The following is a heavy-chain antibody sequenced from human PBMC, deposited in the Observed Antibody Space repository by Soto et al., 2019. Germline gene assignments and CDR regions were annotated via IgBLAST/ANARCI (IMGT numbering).Heavy chain of an antibody. CDR3: AREVVAHNRIYAPYDT. V-gene: IGHV3-23*01. CDR1: GFTFSNYA. Sequence: PGGSLRLSCAPSGFTFSNYAMNWVRQAPGSGLEWVSVIGGDASTSYADSVKGRFTVSRDNSKNTLYLQMYSLRAEDTAVYYCAREVVAHNRIYAPYDTWGQGTMVTDSS. D-gene: IGHD2-15*01. CDR2: IGGDAST. J-gene: IGHJ3*02.